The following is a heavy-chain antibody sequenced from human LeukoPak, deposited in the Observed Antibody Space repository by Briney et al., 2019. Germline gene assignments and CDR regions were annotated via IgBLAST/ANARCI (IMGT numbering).Heavy chain of an antibody. CDR1: GFTFSSYA. V-gene: IGHV3-23*01. J-gene: IGHJ3*02. D-gene: IGHD1-26*01. CDR2: ISGSGGST. Sequence: GGSLRLSCAASGFTFSSYALIWVRQAPPKGLEGVSAISGSGGSTYSADSLKGRFSISRDNAKNTLYLQMNSLRAEDTAVYYCAKSQTELHVRGHDAFHIWGQGTMVTVSS. CDR3: AKSQTELHVRGHDAFHI.